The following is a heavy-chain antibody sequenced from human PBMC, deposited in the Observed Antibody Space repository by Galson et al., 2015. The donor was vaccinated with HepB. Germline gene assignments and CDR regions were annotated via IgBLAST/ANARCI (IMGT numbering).Heavy chain of an antibody. CDR1: GYTFTSYA. J-gene: IGHJ4*02. Sequence: SVKVSCKASGYTFTSYAMHWVRQAPGQRLEWMGWINAGNGNTKYSQKFQGRVTITRDTSASTAYMELSSLRSEDTAVYYCARGHYYDSSGYYYVPLHYDYWGQGTLVTVSS. D-gene: IGHD3-22*01. CDR2: INAGNGNT. V-gene: IGHV1-3*01. CDR3: ARGHYYDSSGYYYVPLHYDY.